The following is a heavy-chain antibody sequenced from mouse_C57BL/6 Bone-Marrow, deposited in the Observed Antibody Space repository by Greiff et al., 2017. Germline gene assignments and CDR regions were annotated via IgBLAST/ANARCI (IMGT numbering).Heavy chain of an antibody. J-gene: IGHJ1*03. Sequence: EVQLQESGGGLVQPGGSLSLSCAASGFTFTDYYMSWVRQPPGTALEWLGFISNKANGYTTEYSASVQGRFTISRDNSQSILYLQTTALRAEDSATYYCARVDYASDCYGCWYFDVWGTGTTVTVSS. CDR2: ISNKANGYTT. D-gene: IGHD1-2*01. CDR3: ARVDYASDCYGCWYFDV. CDR1: GFTFTDYY. V-gene: IGHV7-3*01.